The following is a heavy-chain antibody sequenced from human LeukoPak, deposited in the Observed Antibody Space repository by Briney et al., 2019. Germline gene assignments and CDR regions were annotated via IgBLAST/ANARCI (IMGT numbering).Heavy chain of an antibody. CDR2: IYYSGST. CDR3: ARRRRAADAHNWFDP. D-gene: IGHD6-13*01. J-gene: IGHJ5*02. CDR1: GGSISSYY. Sequence: SSETLSLTCTVSGGSISSYYWSWIRQPPVKGLEWIGYIYYSGSTNYNPSLKSRVTISVDTSKNQFSLKLSSVTAADTAVYYCARRRRAADAHNWFDPWGQGTLVTVSS. V-gene: IGHV4-59*08.